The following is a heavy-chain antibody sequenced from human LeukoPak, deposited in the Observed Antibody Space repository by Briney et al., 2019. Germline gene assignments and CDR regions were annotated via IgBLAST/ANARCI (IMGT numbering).Heavy chain of an antibody. D-gene: IGHD3-10*01. CDR1: GFTFSSYG. Sequence: GGSLRLSCAASGFTFSSYGMHWVRQAPGKGLEWVAVISYDGSNKYYADPVKGRFTISRDNSKNTLYLQMNSLRAEDTAVYYCAKDQIRGGGLDYWGQGTLVTVSS. CDR3: AKDQIRGGGLDY. V-gene: IGHV3-30*18. CDR2: ISYDGSNK. J-gene: IGHJ4*02.